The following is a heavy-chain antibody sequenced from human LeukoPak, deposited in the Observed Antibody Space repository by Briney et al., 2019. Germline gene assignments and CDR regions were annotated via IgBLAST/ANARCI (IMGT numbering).Heavy chain of an antibody. CDR3: ATDPARSGSYLFDY. CDR1: GYTFTSYY. J-gene: IGHJ4*02. D-gene: IGHD1-26*01. Sequence: GASVTVSCKASGYTFTSYYMHWVRQAPGQGLEWMGIINPSGGSTSYAQKFQGRVTMTEDTSTDTAYMELSSLRSEDTAVYYCATDPARSGSYLFDYWGQGTLVTVSS. V-gene: IGHV1-46*01. CDR2: INPSGGST.